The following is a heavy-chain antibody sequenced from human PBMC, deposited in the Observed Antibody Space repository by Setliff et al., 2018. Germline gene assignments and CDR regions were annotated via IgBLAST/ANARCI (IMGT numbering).Heavy chain of an antibody. Sequence: SGGSLRLSCAASGFTFSDYYMSWIRQAPGKGLEWVSYITSSGSTTFYTDSVKGRFAISRDNARNSLYLQMNSLRAEDTAVYYCARDGYPGTSWGQGTLVTVSS. V-gene: IGHV3-11*01. D-gene: IGHD2-2*03. CDR1: GFTFSDYY. CDR2: ITSSGSTT. J-gene: IGHJ5*02. CDR3: ARDGYPGTS.